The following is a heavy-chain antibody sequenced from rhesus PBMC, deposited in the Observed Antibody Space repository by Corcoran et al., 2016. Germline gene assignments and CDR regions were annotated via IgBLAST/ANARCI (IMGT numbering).Heavy chain of an antibody. D-gene: IGHD5-42*01. J-gene: IGHJ4*01. Sequence: QVQLVQSGAAIKQPGASVQLSCKASGYLFTSYYIHWVRQAPGQGLEWIRVISPYNGNKGYAQNFQGRVTITTDTSTRTGYMELSSLRSEDTAVYYCARAQGIEIDYWGQGVLVTVSS. V-gene: IGHV1-1*01. CDR2: ISPYNGNK. CDR3: ARAQGIEIDY. CDR1: GYLFTSYY.